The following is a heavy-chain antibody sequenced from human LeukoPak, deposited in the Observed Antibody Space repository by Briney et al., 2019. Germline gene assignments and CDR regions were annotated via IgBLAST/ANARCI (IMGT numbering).Heavy chain of an antibody. CDR1: GGSISSYY. CDR2: IYYSGST. Sequence: PSETLSLTCTVSGGSISSYYWSWIRQPPGKGLEWIGYIYYSGSTNYNPSLKSRVTISVDTSKNQFSLKLSSVTAADTAVYYCARAEQQQYYFDYWGQGTLVTVSS. J-gene: IGHJ4*02. D-gene: IGHD6-13*01. V-gene: IGHV4-59*01. CDR3: ARAEQQQYYFDY.